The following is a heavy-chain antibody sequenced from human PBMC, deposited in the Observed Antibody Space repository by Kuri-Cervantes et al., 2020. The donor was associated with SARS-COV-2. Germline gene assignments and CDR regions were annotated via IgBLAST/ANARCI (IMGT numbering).Heavy chain of an antibody. V-gene: IGHV3-48*01. CDR1: GFTFSSYS. CDR2: ISSSSSTI. J-gene: IGHJ3*02. D-gene: IGHD6-19*01. Sequence: GGSLRLSCAASGFTFSSYSMNWVRQAPGKGLEWVSYISSSSSTIYYADSVKGRFTISRDSAKNSLYPQMNSLRAEDMALYYCAKGLRRLVYDAFDIWGQGTMVTVSS. CDR3: AKGLRRLVYDAFDI.